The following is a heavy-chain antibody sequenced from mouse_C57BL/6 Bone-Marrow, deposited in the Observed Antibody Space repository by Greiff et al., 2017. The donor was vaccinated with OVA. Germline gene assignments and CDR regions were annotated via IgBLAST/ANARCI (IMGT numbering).Heavy chain of an antibody. D-gene: IGHD2-5*01. CDR2: IYPGDGDT. CDR1: GYAFSSSW. CDR3: SYSKGAY. Sequence: QVHVKQSGPELVKPGASVKISCKASGYAFSSSWMNWVKQRPGKGLEWIGRIYPGDGDTNYNGKFKGKATLTADKSSSTAYMQLSSLTSEDSAVYFCSYSKGAYWGQGTLVTVSA. J-gene: IGHJ3*01. V-gene: IGHV1-82*01.